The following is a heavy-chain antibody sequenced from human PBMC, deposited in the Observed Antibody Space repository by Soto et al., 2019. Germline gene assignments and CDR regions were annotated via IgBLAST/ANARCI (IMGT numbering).Heavy chain of an antibody. J-gene: IGHJ6*02. CDR1: GFNFNSYT. D-gene: IGHD2-15*01. CDR3: ARDCSGGSCYPGMDV. CDR2: ISSSGYI. V-gene: IGHV3-21*01. Sequence: EVQLVESGGGLVKPGGSLRLSCAASGFNFNSYTINWVRQAPGKRLEWLSSISSSGYIFSTDSVRGRFTISRDNAKNSVYLHLNSLRAEDTAGYFCARDCSGGSCYPGMDVWGQGTTVTVSS.